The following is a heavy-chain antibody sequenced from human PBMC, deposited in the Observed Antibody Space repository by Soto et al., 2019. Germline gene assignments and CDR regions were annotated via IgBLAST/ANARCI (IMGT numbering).Heavy chain of an antibody. J-gene: IGHJ2*01. V-gene: IGHV4-4*02. CDR3: ARDVAQDNHHRDWYFDL. CDR1: GGSISSSNW. Sequence: QVQLQESGPGLVKPSGTLSLTCAVSGGSISSSNWWSWVRQPPGKGLEWIGEIYHSGSTNYNPSLLSRVSLLVNKSKNQFSLKVSYTTAEDTAVYYCARDVAQDNHHRDWYFDLWGRGSLVTVSS. CDR2: IYHSGST. D-gene: IGHD1-1*01.